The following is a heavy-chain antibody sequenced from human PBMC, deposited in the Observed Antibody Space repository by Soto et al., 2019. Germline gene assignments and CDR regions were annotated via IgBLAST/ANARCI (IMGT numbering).Heavy chain of an antibody. D-gene: IGHD3-3*01. CDR2: ISRSGTTI. CDR3: ARDTILDY. Sequence: PGGSLRLSCAAFGFTFSDYSMKWVRQAPGKGLEWLSYISRSGTTIYYADSVKGRFTISRDNAKNSLYLQMSSLRDEDTAVYYCARDTILDYWGQGTLVTVSS. J-gene: IGHJ4*02. V-gene: IGHV3-48*02. CDR1: GFTFSDYS.